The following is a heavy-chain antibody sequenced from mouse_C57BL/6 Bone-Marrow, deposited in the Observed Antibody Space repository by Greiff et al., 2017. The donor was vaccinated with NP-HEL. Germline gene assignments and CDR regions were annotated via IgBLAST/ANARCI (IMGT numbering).Heavy chain of an antibody. CDR2: IYPGDGDT. D-gene: IGHD1-1*01. V-gene: IGHV1-82*01. J-gene: IGHJ2*01. CDR1: GYAFSSSW. Sequence: VQLQQSGPELVKPGASVKISCKASGYAFSSSWMNWVKQRPGKGLEWIGRIYPGDGDTNYNGKFKGKATLTADKSSSTAYMQLSSLTSEDSAVYFCARGAYYYGSSLFDYWGQGTTLTVSS. CDR3: ARGAYYYGSSLFDY.